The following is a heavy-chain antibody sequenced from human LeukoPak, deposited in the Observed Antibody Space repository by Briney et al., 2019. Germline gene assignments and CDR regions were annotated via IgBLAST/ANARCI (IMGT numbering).Heavy chain of an antibody. D-gene: IGHD1-14*01. V-gene: IGHV3-7*03. J-gene: IGHJ6*04. CDR2: IKYDGSDK. CDR1: GFTLSSFW. CDR3: VISSTGRGGMDV. Sequence: SXXLSXAASGFTLSSFWMSWVRQAPGKGLEWVANIKYDGSDKYYVDSVKGRFTISRDNAENSLYLQMNSLRVDDTAVYYCVISSTGRGGMDVWGKGTTVIVSS.